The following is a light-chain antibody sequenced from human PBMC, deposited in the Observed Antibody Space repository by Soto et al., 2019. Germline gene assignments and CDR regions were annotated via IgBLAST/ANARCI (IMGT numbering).Light chain of an antibody. CDR2: GNS. CDR3: QSYDRSIQEEV. J-gene: IGLJ1*01. V-gene: IGLV1-40*01. CDR1: SSNIGAGYD. Sequence: QSVLTQPPSVSGAPGQRVTISCTGSSSNIGAGYDVHWYQQLPGTAPKLLIYGNSNRPSGVPDRFSGSKSGTSASLAITGLQAEDEADYYCQSYDRSIQEEVFGTGTKVTVL.